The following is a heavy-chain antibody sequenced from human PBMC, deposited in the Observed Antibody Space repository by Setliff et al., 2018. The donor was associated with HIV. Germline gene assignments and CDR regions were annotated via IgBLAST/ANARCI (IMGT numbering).Heavy chain of an antibody. J-gene: IGHJ6*02. CDR2: IYHSGGT. D-gene: IGHD2-21*02. Sequence: PSETLSLTCTVSGYSISSGYYWGWIRQPPGKGLEWIGSIYHSGGTYYNPSLKSRVTISVDTPKNQFSLKLSSVTAADTAVYYCARAMRGVVVTNMYYYYGMDVWGLGTMVTVSS. CDR3: ARAMRGVVVTNMYYYYGMDV. CDR1: GYSISSGYY. V-gene: IGHV4-38-2*02.